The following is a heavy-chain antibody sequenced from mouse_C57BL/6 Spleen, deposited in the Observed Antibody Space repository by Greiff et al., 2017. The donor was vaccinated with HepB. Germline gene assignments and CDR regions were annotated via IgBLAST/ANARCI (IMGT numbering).Heavy chain of an antibody. J-gene: IGHJ2*01. CDR3: ARGTSTGYFDY. CDR2: IYPGDGDT. CDR1: GYAFSSSW. V-gene: IGHV1-82*01. Sequence: VQLQQSGPELVKPGASVKISCKASGYAFSSSWMNWVKQRPGKGLEWIGRIYPGDGDTNYNGKFKGKATLTADKSSSTAYMQLSSLTSEDSAVYFCARGTSTGYFDYWGQGTTLTVSS.